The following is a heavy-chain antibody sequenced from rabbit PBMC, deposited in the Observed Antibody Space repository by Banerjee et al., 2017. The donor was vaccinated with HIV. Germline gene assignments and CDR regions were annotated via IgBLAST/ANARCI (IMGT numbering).Heavy chain of an antibody. D-gene: IGHD4-1*01. CDR2: INTSSGNT. J-gene: IGHJ4*01. CDR3: ARDLAGVIGWNFGL. Sequence: QEQLVEYGGDLVKPEGSLTLTCTASGFSFSNKYVMCWVRQAPGKGLEWIACINTSSGNTVYASWVNGRFTISRSTSLNTVSLKMTSLTAADTATYFCARDLAGVIGWNFGLWGQGTLVTVS. CDR1: GFSFSNKYV. V-gene: IGHV1S43*01.